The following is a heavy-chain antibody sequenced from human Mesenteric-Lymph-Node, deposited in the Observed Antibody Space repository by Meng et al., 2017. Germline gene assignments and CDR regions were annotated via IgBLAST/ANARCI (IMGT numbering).Heavy chain of an antibody. V-gene: IGHV3-74*01. D-gene: IGHD5-24*01. CDR1: GFTFSDYW. CDR2: IKRDGSST. CDR3: VRGARDAFYFDY. Sequence: GESLKISCAVSGFTFSDYWIHWVRQAPGKGLVWVSRIKRDGSSTNYADSVKGRFTISRDNAKNTVYLQMNSLTAEDTAVYYCVRGARDAFYFDYWGQGTLVTVSS. J-gene: IGHJ4*02.